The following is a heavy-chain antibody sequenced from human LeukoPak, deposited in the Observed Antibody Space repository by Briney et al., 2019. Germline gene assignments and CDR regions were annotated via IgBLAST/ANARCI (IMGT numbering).Heavy chain of an antibody. V-gene: IGHV4-34*01. CDR1: GGSFSGYY. CDR3: ARHLGKARFGTMVRGVTITGGFDY. CDR2: INHSGST. D-gene: IGHD3-10*01. J-gene: IGHJ4*02. Sequence: SETLSLTCAVYGGSFSGYYWSWIRQPPGKGLEWIGEINHSGSTNYNPSLKSRVTISVDTSKNQFSLKLSSVTAADTAVYYCARHLGKARFGTMVRGVTITGGFDYWGQGTLVTVSS.